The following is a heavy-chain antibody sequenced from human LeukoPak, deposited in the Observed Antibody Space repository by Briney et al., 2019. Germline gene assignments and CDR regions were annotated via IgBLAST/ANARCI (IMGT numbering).Heavy chain of an antibody. V-gene: IGHV3-23*01. D-gene: IGHD6-13*01. CDR3: AKPPYSSSLYAFVY. CDR1: GFTFSSYA. CDR2: ISGSGGST. Sequence: TGGSLRLSCAASGFTFSSYAMSWVRQAPGKGLEWVSAISGSGGSTYYADSVKGRFTISRDNSKNTLYLQMNSLRAEDTAVYYCAKPPYSSSLYAFVYWGQGTLVTVSS. J-gene: IGHJ4*02.